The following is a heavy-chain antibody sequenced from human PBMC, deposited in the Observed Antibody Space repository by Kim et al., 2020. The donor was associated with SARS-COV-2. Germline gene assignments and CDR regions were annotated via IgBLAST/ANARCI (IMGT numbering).Heavy chain of an antibody. V-gene: IGHV1-18*01. Sequence: AQKLQGRVTMTTDTSTSTAYMELRSLRSDDTAVYYCARVTCSGGSCLPDDWGQGTLVTVSS. CDR3: ARVTCSGGSCLPDD. D-gene: IGHD2-15*01. J-gene: IGHJ4*02.